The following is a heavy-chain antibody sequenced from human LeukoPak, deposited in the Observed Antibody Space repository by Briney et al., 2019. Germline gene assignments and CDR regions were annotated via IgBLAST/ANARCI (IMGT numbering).Heavy chain of an antibody. V-gene: IGHV1-69*13. CDR3: AIWGGRGSPQWYGPLDY. J-gene: IGHJ4*02. CDR2: VIPVFGSA. Sequence: SVKVSCKAFGGTFSRSALSWVRQAPGQGLERMGGVIPVFGSANYAQKFQGRVTITADESTSTAYMELYSLRSEDTALYYCAIWGGRGSPQWYGPLDYWGQGTLVTVSS. CDR1: GGTFSRSA. D-gene: IGHD2-8*01.